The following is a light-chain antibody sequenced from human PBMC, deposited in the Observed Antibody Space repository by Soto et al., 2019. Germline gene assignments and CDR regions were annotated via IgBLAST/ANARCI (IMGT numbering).Light chain of an antibody. CDR2: DVI. Sequence: QSVLTQPRSVSGSPGQSVTISCTGTSSDVGNYNYVSWYQQHPGKAPKLMIYDVIKRPSGVPVRFSGSKSGITASLTISGLQAEDEADYYCCSYAGSYTYVFGTGTKVTVL. CDR1: SSDVGNYNY. J-gene: IGLJ1*01. V-gene: IGLV2-11*01. CDR3: CSYAGSYTYV.